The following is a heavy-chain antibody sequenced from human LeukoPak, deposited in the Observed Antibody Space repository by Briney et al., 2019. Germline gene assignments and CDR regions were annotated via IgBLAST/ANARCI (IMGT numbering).Heavy chain of an antibody. CDR3: ARQSFGSGSRDDALDI. Sequence: ASVKVSCKASGYTFTNYGISWVRQAPGQGLEWMGWISAYNGNTNYAHKLQGRVTMTTDTSTSTAYMEVRSLRSDDTAMYYCARQSFGSGSRDDALDIWGQGTVVTVSS. D-gene: IGHD3-10*01. CDR2: ISAYNGNT. J-gene: IGHJ3*02. V-gene: IGHV1-18*01. CDR1: GYTFTNYG.